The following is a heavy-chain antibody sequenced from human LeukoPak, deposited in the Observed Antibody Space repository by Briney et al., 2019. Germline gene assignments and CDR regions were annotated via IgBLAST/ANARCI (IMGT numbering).Heavy chain of an antibody. CDR3: ARGLKGYGSGSYDS. CDR2: IKEDGSEK. D-gene: IGHD3-10*01. V-gene: IGHV3-7*04. J-gene: IGHJ4*02. Sequence: GGSLRLSCAASGFSFNSYWMTWVRQAPGKGLEWEANIKEDGSEKYCVDSVKGRFTISRDNAKNSLFLQMNTLRAEDTAVYYCARGLKGYGSGSYDSWGQGTLVTVSS. CDR1: GFSFNSYW.